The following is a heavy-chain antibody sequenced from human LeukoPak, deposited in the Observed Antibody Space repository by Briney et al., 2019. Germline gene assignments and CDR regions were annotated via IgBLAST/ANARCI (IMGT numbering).Heavy chain of an antibody. D-gene: IGHD3-22*01. V-gene: IGHV4-61*02. CDR2: IYTSGST. CDR1: GGSISSGSYY. CDR3: ARGAIYYYDSSGYYYYFDY. Sequence: SQTLSLTCTVSGGSISSGSYYWSWIRQPAGKGLEWIGRIYTSGSTNYNPSLKSRVTISVDTSKNQFSLKLSSVTAADTAVYYCARGAIYYYDSSGYYYYFDYWGLGTLVTVSS. J-gene: IGHJ4*02.